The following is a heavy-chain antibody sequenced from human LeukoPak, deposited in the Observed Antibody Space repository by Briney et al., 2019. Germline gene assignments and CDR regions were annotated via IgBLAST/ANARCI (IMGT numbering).Heavy chain of an antibody. CDR3: AGRRGNYQGFDY. J-gene: IGHJ4*02. D-gene: IGHD1-7*01. CDR1: GDSIRSSSYS. CDR2: IYASGTT. Sequence: SHTLSLTCSVSGDSIRSSSYSWNWIRQPAGKGLEWIGHIYASGTTNYNPSLKSRVTMSVDMFKNKFSLKLRSMTAADTAVYYRAGRRGNYQGFDYWGQGTLVTVSS. V-gene: IGHV4-61*09.